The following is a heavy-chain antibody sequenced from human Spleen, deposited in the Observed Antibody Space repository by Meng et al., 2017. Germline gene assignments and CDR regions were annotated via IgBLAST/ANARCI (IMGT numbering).Heavy chain of an antibody. Sequence: QPQLQESGPGLVKPSGTLSLTCAVSGGSISSSDWWSWVRQPPGKGLEWIGEIYHTGSTNYNPSLKSRVTISVDTSKNQFSLILTSVTAADTAVYFCARVETATTNPYFDYWGQGTLVTVSS. D-gene: IGHD5-24*01. CDR3: ARVETATTNPYFDY. CDR1: GGSISSSDW. V-gene: IGHV4-4*02. CDR2: IYHTGST. J-gene: IGHJ4*02.